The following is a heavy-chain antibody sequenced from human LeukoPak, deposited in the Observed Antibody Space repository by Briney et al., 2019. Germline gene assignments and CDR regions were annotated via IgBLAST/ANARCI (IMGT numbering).Heavy chain of an antibody. J-gene: IGHJ6*03. CDR2: VYYSGST. Sequence: PSETLSLTCTVSGDSISSYFWSWIRQPPGKGLEWIGYVYYSGSTNYNPSLKSRVTISVDTSKNQFSLKLSSVTAADTAVYYCARYGDYLDYYYMDVWGKGTTVTVSS. CDR3: ARYGDYLDYYYMDV. CDR1: GDSISSYF. V-gene: IGHV4-59*01. D-gene: IGHD4-17*01.